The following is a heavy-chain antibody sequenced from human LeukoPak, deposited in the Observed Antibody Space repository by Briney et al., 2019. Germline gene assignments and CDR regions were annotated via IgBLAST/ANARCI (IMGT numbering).Heavy chain of an antibody. J-gene: IGHJ5*02. Sequence: GTLRLSCVVSGFTFSNAWMSWIRQAPGKGLEWIGEINHSGSTNYNPSLKSRVTISVDTSKNQFSLKLSSVTAADTAVYYCASGVCSSTSCYTANWFDRWGQGTLVTVSS. CDR2: INHSGST. CDR1: GFTFSNAW. V-gene: IGHV4-34*01. D-gene: IGHD2-2*02. CDR3: ASGVCSSTSCYTANWFDR.